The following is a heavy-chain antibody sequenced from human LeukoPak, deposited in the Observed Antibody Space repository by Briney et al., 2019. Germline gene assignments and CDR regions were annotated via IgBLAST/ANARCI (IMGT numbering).Heavy chain of an antibody. J-gene: IGHJ4*02. CDR1: GGSISSSSYY. Sequence: PSETLSLTCTVSGGSISSSSYYWGWIRQPPGKGLEWIGYIYYSGSTNYNPSLKSRVTISVDTSKNQFSLKLSSVTAADTAVYYCARYSPSMGVFDYWGQGTLVTVSS. CDR3: ARYSPSMGVFDY. CDR2: IYYSGST. D-gene: IGHD2-21*01. V-gene: IGHV4-61*05.